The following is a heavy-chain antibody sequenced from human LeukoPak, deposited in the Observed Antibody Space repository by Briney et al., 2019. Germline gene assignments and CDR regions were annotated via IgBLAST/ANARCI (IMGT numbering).Heavy chain of an antibody. CDR3: ARQPDYDFWSAHYYYYYMDV. CDR2: INHSGST. CDR1: GGSFSGYY. V-gene: IGHV4-34*01. J-gene: IGHJ6*03. D-gene: IGHD3-3*01. Sequence: SETLSLTCAVYGGSFSGYYWSWIRQPPGKGLEWIGEINHSGSTNYNPSLKSRVTISVDTSKNQFSLKLSSVTAADTAVYYCARQPDYDFWSAHYYYYYMDVWGKGTTVTVSS.